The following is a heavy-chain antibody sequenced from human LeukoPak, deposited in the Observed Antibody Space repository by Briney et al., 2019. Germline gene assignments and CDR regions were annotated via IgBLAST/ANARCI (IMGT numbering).Heavy chain of an antibody. CDR2: IYYSGST. J-gene: IGHJ4*02. CDR1: GGSISSGGYY. Sequence: SETLSLTCTVSGGSISSGGYYWSWIRQHPGKGLEWIGYIYYSGSTYYNPSLKSRVTMSVDRSKSQFSLKLSSVTAADTAMYYCARRYSRGWYFDYWGQGTLVTVSS. CDR3: ARRYSRGWYFDY. D-gene: IGHD6-19*01. V-gene: IGHV4-31*03.